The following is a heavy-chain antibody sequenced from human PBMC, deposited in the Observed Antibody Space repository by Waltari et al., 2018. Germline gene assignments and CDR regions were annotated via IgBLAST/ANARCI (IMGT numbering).Heavy chain of an antibody. CDR1: GSNFTSYY. Sequence: QVQLVQSGAEVKTPGASVNVSCKAFGSNFTSYYIHSVRQDPGQGIGWMGIINPRCGSTSYAQKFQGRVTMTRDTSTSTVYMELSSLRSEDTAVYYCARSSGSYLLDYWGQGTLVTVSS. CDR2: INPRCGST. V-gene: IGHV1-46*01. CDR3: ARSSGSYLLDY. D-gene: IGHD1-26*01. J-gene: IGHJ4*02.